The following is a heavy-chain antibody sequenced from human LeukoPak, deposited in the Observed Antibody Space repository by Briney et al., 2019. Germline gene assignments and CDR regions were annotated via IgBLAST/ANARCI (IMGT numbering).Heavy chain of an antibody. CDR2: ISYDGSNK. V-gene: IGHV3-30*18. D-gene: IGHD2-21*02. CDR3: AKDYPTD. J-gene: IGHJ4*02. CDR1: GLIFSSYG. Sequence: GRSLRLSCAASGLIFSSYGMHWVRQAPGKGLEWVAVISYDGSNKYYADSVKGRFTISRDNSKNTLYLQMNSLRAEDTAVYYCAKDYPTDWGQGTLVTVSS.